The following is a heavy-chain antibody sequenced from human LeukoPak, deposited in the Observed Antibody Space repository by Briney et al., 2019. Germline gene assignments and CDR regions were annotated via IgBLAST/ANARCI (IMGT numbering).Heavy chain of an antibody. D-gene: IGHD3-16*01. CDR3: ARGQKCLPLYYYYYYGMDV. Sequence: SETLSLTCAVYGGSFSGYYWSWIRQPPGKGLEWIGEINHSGSTNYNPSLKSRVTISVDTSKNQFSLKLSSVTAADTAVYYCARGQKCLPLYYYYYYGMDVWGQGTTVTVSS. V-gene: IGHV4-34*01. CDR1: GGSFSGYY. CDR2: INHSGST. J-gene: IGHJ6*02.